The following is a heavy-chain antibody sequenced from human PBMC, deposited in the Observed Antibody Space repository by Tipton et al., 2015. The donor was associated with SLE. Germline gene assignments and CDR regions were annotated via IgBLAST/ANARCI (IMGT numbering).Heavy chain of an antibody. CDR1: GGSFSGYY. CDR2: INHSGST. CDR3: ARATGGAFDI. V-gene: IGHV4-34*01. J-gene: IGHJ3*02. Sequence: TLSLTCAVYGGSFSGYYWTWFRQPPGKGLEWIGEINHSGSTNYNPSLKSRVTISVDTSKNQFSLKLSSVTAADTAVYYCARATGGAFDIWGQGTMVTVSS. D-gene: IGHD3-16*01.